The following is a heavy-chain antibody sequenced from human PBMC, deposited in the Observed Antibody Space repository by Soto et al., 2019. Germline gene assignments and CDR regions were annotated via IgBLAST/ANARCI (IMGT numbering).Heavy chain of an antibody. CDR3: ARDRLATNYYFDY. Sequence: GGSLRLSCAASGFIFSDYYMGWIRQAPGKGLEWVSYIRSGGTITYYADSVRSRFTISRDDAENSLYLQMDSLRAEDTAVYYCARDRLATNYYFDYWGQGTLVTVSS. CDR1: GFIFSDYY. D-gene: IGHD3-16*01. J-gene: IGHJ4*02. CDR2: IRSGGTIT. V-gene: IGHV3-11*01.